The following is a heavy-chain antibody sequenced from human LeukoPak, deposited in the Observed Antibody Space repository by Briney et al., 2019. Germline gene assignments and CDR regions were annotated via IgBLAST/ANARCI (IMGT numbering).Heavy chain of an antibody. J-gene: IGHJ4*02. CDR2: ISFSSDMI. V-gene: IGHV3-48*04. D-gene: IGHD6-13*01. CDR3: ARVPVASDGTCFDS. CDR1: GFTFSRNN. Sequence: GGSLRLSCAASGFTFSRNNMNWVRQAPGKGLEWISYISFSSDMIYYADSVKGLFTISRDNAKNSLYLQMNSLRAEDTAVYYCARVPVASDGTCFDSWGQGTLVIVSS.